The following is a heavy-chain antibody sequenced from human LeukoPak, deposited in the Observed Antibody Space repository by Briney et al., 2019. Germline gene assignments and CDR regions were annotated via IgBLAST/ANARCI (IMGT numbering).Heavy chain of an antibody. Sequence: ASVKVSCKASGYTFTGYYMHWVRQAPGQGLEWMGWINANSGGTNYAQKFQGRVTMTRDTSISTAYMELSRLRSDDTAVYYCARERVDRRIVGATTEFDYWGQGTLVTVSS. CDR3: ARERVDRRIVGATTEFDY. D-gene: IGHD1-26*01. CDR2: INANSGGT. J-gene: IGHJ4*02. V-gene: IGHV1-2*02. CDR1: GYTFTGYY.